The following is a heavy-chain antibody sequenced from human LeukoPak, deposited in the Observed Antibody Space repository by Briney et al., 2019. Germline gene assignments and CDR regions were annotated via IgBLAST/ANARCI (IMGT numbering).Heavy chain of an antibody. V-gene: IGHV1-18*04. CDR3: ARAQTVSLMDV. D-gene: IGHD3-16*01. CDR2: ISAYNGNT. CDR1: GYTFTGYA. J-gene: IGHJ6*02. Sequence: ASVKVSCKASGYTFTGYAMHWVRQAPGQGLEWMGWISAYNGNTNYAQKLQGRVTMTTDTSTSTAYMELRSLRSDDTAVYYCARAQTVSLMDVWGQGTTVTVSS.